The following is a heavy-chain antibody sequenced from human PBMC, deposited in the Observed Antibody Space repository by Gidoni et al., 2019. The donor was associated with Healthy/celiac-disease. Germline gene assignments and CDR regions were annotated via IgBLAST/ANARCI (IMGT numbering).Heavy chain of an antibody. V-gene: IGHV3-33*01. D-gene: IGHD6-13*01. CDR3: ARDRVQPDY. J-gene: IGHJ4*02. CDR2: IWYDGSNK. Sequence: QGQLVESGGGGVQPGRDLRLSGAASGFTFSSYGLQWVRQAPGKGLEWVAVIWYDGSNKYYADSVTGRFTISRDNSKNTLYLQMNSLRAEDTAVYYCARDRVQPDYWGQGTLVTVSS. CDR1: GFTFSSYG.